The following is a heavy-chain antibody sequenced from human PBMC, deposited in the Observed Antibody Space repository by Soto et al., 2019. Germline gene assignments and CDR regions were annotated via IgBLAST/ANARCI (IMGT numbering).Heavy chain of an antibody. CDR1: GFTFSSYA. J-gene: IGHJ4*02. Sequence: PGGSLRLSCAASGFTFSSYAMSWVRQAPGKGLEWVSAISGSGGSTYYADSVKGRFTISRDNSKNTLYLQMNSLRAEDTAVYYCAAKPPGYSSSWYRDTATSAMVDYWGQGTLVTVSS. CDR2: ISGSGGST. CDR3: AAKPPGYSSSWYRDTATSAMVDY. D-gene: IGHD6-13*01. V-gene: IGHV3-23*01.